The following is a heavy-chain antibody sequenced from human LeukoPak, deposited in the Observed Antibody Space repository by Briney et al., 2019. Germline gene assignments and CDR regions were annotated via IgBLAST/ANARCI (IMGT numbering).Heavy chain of an antibody. CDR1: GFTFSSYA. Sequence: GGSLRLSCAASGFTFSSYAMHWVRQAPGKGLEWVAVISYDGSNKYYADSVKGRFTISRDNSKNTLYLQMNSLRAEDTAVYYCARLGIAARVADYWGQGTLVTVSS. J-gene: IGHJ4*02. V-gene: IGHV3-30-3*01. CDR2: ISYDGSNK. CDR3: ARLGIAARVADY. D-gene: IGHD6-6*01.